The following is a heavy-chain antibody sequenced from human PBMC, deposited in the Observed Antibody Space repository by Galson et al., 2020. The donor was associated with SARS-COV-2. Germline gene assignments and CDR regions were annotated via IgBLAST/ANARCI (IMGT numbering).Heavy chain of an antibody. V-gene: IGHV1-8*01. Sequence: ASVKVSCQASGYYFINYDINWVRQATGQGLEWMGWMNPNSGKTGYPQKFQGRVTMTSDNSIATAYMELSSLTSADTAIYYCVRGFSGARSLFEGFHWGHGTLVIVSS. CDR2: MNPNSGKT. CDR3: VRGFSGARSLFEGFH. J-gene: IGHJ4*01. D-gene: IGHD3-10*02. CDR1: GYYFINYD.